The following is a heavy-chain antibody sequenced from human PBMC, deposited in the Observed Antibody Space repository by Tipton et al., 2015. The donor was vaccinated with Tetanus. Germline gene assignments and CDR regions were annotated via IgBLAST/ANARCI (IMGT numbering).Heavy chain of an antibody. CDR1: GFPFSNYA. J-gene: IGHJ4*02. Sequence: GSLRLSCEASGFPFSNYAMAWVRQPPGKGLEWVSFINGRGSTANYEDSVRGRFTIPRVNSKIMVFEQMHSLRVEDSVVFYCTRTTGVGIRIESWGQGALVIVSS. CDR2: INGRGSTA. CDR3: TRTTGVGIRIES. D-gene: IGHD1-1*01. V-gene: IGHV3-23*01.